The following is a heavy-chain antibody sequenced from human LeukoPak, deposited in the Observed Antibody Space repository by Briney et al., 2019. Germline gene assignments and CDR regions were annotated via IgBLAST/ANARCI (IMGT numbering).Heavy chain of an antibody. V-gene: IGHV1-2*02. CDR1: GYTYTDYS. Sequence: GASVKESCMSSGYTYTDYSVHSVGQAPGQGLEWMGWINPNSGGTNYAQKFQGRVTMTRDTSISTAYMELSRLRSDDTAVYYCAREGPIVGATHLVDYWGQGTLVTVSS. CDR2: INPNSGGT. CDR3: AREGPIVGATHLVDY. J-gene: IGHJ4*02. D-gene: IGHD1-26*01.